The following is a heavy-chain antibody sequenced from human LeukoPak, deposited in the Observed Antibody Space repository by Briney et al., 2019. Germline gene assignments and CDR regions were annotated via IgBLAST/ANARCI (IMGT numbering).Heavy chain of an antibody. CDR1: GFISSKYW. J-gene: IGHJ4*02. V-gene: IGHV3-7*03. Sequence: GGSLRLSCAASGFISSKYWMSWVRQAPGKEPEGVGDIKTDRGDKYYVGSVKGRFTISRDNAKNSLYLQMNSLRAEDTAVYYCARDSLIQYGSGSYWGFDYWGQGILVTVSS. CDR3: ARDSLIQYGSGSYWGFDY. CDR2: IKTDRGDK. D-gene: IGHD3-10*01.